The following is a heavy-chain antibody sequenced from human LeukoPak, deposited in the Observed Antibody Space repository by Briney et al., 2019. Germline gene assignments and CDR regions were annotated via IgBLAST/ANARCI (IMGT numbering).Heavy chain of an antibody. CDR3: ARDGLIEERYFYYYYYYMDV. J-gene: IGHJ6*03. CDR2: ISSNGGSA. D-gene: IGHD3-16*01. Sequence: PGGSLRLSCAASGFTFSSYAMHWVRQAPGKGLEYVSAISSNGGSAYYANSVKGRFTISRDNSKNTLYLQMGSLRAEDMAVYYCARDGLIEERYFYYYYYYMDVWGKGTTVTVSS. V-gene: IGHV3-64*01. CDR1: GFTFSSYA.